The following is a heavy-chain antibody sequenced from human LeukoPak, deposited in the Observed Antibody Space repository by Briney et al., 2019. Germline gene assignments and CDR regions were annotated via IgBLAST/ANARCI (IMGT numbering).Heavy chain of an antibody. CDR2: INPNGGGT. V-gene: IGHV1-2*02. Sequence: ASVKVSCKASGYTFTSYGISWVRQAPGQGLEWMGWINPNGGGTNYAQKFQGRVTMTRDTSINTAYMELSRLTSDDTDVYYCGRGGYGGGNSGVIDSWGQGTLVTVSS. CDR3: GRGGYGGGNSGVIDS. D-gene: IGHD4-23*01. J-gene: IGHJ4*02. CDR1: GYTFTSYG.